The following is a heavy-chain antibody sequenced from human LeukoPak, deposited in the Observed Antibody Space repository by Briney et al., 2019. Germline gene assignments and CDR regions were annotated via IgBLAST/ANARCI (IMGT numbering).Heavy chain of an antibody. CDR1: GGSFSGYY. Sequence: PSETLSLTCAVYGGSFSGYYWSWIRQPPGKGLEWIGYIYYSGSTNYNPSLKSRVTISVDTSKNQFSLKLSSVTAADTAVYYCARQLWQPPRAFDIWGQGTMVTVSS. CDR3: ARQLWQPPRAFDI. CDR2: IYYSGST. J-gene: IGHJ3*02. D-gene: IGHD5-18*01. V-gene: IGHV4-59*01.